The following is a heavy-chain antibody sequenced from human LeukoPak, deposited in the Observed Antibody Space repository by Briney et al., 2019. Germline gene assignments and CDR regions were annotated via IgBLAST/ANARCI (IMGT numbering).Heavy chain of an antibody. CDR2: ISAYNGNT. D-gene: IGHD7-27*01. CDR1: GYTFTSYD. V-gene: IGHV1-18*01. Sequence: ASVKVSCKASGYTFTSYDINWVRQATGQGLEWMGWISAYNGNTNYAQKLQGRVTMTTDTSTSTAYMELRSLRSDDTAVYYCARRSVSGDDFDYWGQGTLVTVSS. J-gene: IGHJ4*02. CDR3: ARRSVSGDDFDY.